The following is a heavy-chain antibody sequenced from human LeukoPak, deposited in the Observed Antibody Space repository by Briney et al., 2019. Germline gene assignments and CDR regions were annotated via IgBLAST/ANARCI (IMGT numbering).Heavy chain of an antibody. CDR2: ISGDGSVT. J-gene: IGHJ3*02. CDR3: AREFSHRQCSSISCPIDI. CDR1: GFTLRNYW. Sequence: SGGSLRLSCKASGFTLRNYWMHWVRQVPGKRLVWVSRISGDGSVTNYADSVQGRFTISRDNAKNILYLQINSLRSEDTAVYYCAREFSHRQCSSISCPIDIWGQGTMVTVSS. D-gene: IGHD2-2*01. V-gene: IGHV3-74*01.